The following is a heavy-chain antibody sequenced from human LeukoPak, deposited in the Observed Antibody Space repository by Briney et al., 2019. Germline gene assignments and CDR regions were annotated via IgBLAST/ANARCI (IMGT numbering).Heavy chain of an antibody. V-gene: IGHV4-34*01. CDR1: GGSFSGYY. CDR3: ARGRIVYSSGWQVGFYYYMDV. CDR2: INHSGST. Sequence: SETLSLTCAVYGGSFSGYYWSWIRQPPGKGLDWIGEINHSGSTNYNPSLKSRVTISVDTSKNQFSLKLSSVTAADTAVYYCARGRIVYSSGWQVGFYYYMDVWGKGTTVTVSS. J-gene: IGHJ6*03. D-gene: IGHD6-25*01.